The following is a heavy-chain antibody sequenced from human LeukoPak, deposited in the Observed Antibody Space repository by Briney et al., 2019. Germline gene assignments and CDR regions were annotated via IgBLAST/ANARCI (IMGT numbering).Heavy chain of an antibody. CDR2: ISGSGGST. CDR1: GFTFSSYA. D-gene: IGHD2-2*01. CDR3: AKGPTAAMVPY. J-gene: IGHJ4*02. Sequence: GGSLRLSCAASGFTFSSYAMSWVRQAPGKGLEWVSAISGSGGSTYYADSVKGRFTISRDNSKNTLYLQMNSLRAEDTAAYYCAKGPTAAMVPYWGQGTLVTVSS. V-gene: IGHV3-23*01.